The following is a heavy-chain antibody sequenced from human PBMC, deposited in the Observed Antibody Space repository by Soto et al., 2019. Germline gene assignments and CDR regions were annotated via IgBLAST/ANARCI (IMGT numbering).Heavy chain of an antibody. Sequence: GGSLRLSCVASGFSFKSFEMNWVRQAPGRGLEWVSAISGSGGSTYYADSVKGRFTISRDNSKNTLYLQMNSLRAEDTAVYYCAKDQGISGGSWGRSMDVWGQGTTVTVSS. D-gene: IGHD2-15*01. CDR2: ISGSGGST. CDR1: GFSFKSFE. J-gene: IGHJ6*02. CDR3: AKDQGISGGSWGRSMDV. V-gene: IGHV3-23*01.